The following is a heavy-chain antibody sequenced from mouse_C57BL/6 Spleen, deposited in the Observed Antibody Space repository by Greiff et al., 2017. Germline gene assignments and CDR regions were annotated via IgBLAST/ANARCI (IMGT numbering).Heavy chain of an antibody. CDR3: ARERSLIGKVPHFAY. D-gene: IGHD2-1*01. J-gene: IGHJ3*01. Sequence: QVQLQQSGAELARPGASVKLSCKASGYTFTSYGISWVKQRTGQGLEWIGEIYPRSGNIYYKEKVKGKATLSADKSTSTAYLEMHSLTSEDSAVYYCARERSLIGKVPHFAYWGKGTLVTVSA. CDR2: IYPRSGNI. CDR1: GYTFTSYG. V-gene: IGHV1-81*01.